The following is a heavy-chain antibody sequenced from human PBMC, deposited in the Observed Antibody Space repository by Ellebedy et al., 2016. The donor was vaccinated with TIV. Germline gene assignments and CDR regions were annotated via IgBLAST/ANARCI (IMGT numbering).Heavy chain of an antibody. CDR1: GYTFTSYA. CDR3: AKVWIHARSGNIY. V-gene: IGHV1-3*01. Sequence: ASVKVSXXASGYTFTSYAMHWVRQAPGQRLEWMGWINSGNGNTKYSQNFQGRVTITRDTSASTAYMELSSLRSEDAAVYYCAKVWIHARSGNIYWGQGTLVTVSS. D-gene: IGHD4-23*01. CDR2: INSGNGNT. J-gene: IGHJ4*02.